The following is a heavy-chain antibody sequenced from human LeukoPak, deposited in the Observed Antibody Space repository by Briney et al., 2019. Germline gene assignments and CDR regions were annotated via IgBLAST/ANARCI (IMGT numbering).Heavy chain of an antibody. D-gene: IGHD2-21*02. V-gene: IGHV2-5*01. CDR2: IYRNGNN. CDR3: AQYYCGADCYEGVYFDY. Sequence: SGPTLVKPTQTLTLTCTFSGFSLSSYEVGVGWIRQPPGKALEWLALIYRNGNNRYTPSLRSRLTITKDTSKNQVVLTMTNVNPLDTATYYCAQYYCGADCYEGVYFDYWGQGTLVTVSS. CDR1: GFSLSSYEVG. J-gene: IGHJ4*02.